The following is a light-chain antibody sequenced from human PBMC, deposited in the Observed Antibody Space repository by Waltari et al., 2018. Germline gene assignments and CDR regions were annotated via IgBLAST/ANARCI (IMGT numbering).Light chain of an antibody. CDR2: EVS. CDR1: SSDVAGYNY. Sequence: QSALTQPPSASGSPGQSVTISCTGPSSDVAGYNYGSWYQHHPGKAPKLMIYEVSQRPSGVPDRFSGSKSGNTASLTVSGLQAEDEADYYCSSYAGSNNLVFGGGTKLTVL. CDR3: SSYAGSNNLV. J-gene: IGLJ2*01. V-gene: IGLV2-8*01.